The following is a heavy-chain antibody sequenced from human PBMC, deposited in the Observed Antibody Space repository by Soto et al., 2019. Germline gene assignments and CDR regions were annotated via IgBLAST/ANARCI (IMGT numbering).Heavy chain of an antibody. J-gene: IGHJ3*01. D-gene: IGHD6-13*01. CDR1: GFTFGRYA. CDR3: AKDLSGPPPGSWYH. CDR2: ISGSGGST. Sequence: GGSLRLSCAASGFTFGRYAMSWVRQAPGKGLEWVSAISGSGGSTYYADSVKGRFTISRDNSKNTLYLQMNSLRAEDTAVYYCAKDLSGPPPGSWYHWGQGTMVTVSS. V-gene: IGHV3-23*01.